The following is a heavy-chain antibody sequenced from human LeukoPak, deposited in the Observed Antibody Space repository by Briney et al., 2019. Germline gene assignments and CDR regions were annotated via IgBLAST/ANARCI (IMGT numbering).Heavy chain of an antibody. J-gene: IGHJ4*02. D-gene: IGHD6-19*01. Sequence: KSSETLSLTCTVSGGSFSSDFWSWIRQSPGKGLELLGTINFLGRAFYTPSLKSRVTISVDTSKNQFSLKLSSVTAADTAVYYCARDLGIAVAGFDYWGQGTLVTVSS. CDR1: GGSFSSDF. CDR3: ARDLGIAVAGFDY. CDR2: INFLGRA. V-gene: IGHV4-59*01.